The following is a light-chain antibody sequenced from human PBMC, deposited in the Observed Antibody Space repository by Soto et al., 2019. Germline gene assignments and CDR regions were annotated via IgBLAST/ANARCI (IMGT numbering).Light chain of an antibody. Sequence: QSVLTQPASVSGSPGQSITISCTGTSSDVWSYNLVSWYQQHPGKAPKVMIYEGSKRPSGVSNRFSGSKSGNTASLTISGLQAEDEADYYCCSYAGSSTFVFGTGTKVTVL. J-gene: IGLJ1*01. V-gene: IGLV2-23*01. CDR3: CSYAGSSTFV. CDR2: EGS. CDR1: SSDVWSYNL.